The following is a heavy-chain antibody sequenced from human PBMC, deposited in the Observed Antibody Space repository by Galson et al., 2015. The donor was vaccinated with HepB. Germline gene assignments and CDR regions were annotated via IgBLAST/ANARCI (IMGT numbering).Heavy chain of an antibody. V-gene: IGHV3-48*03. D-gene: IGHD3-3*01. CDR2: ISATGTTI. CDR1: GFTFSSYN. CDR3: VREAVAIFGVGNRFDP. J-gene: IGHJ5*02. Sequence: SLRLSCAASGFTFSSYNMNWVRQAPGKGLEWISFISATGTTIYYAVSVKDRFTISRDNAKTSLYLQMDSLGAEDTALYYCVREAVAIFGVGNRFDPWGQGTLVTVSS.